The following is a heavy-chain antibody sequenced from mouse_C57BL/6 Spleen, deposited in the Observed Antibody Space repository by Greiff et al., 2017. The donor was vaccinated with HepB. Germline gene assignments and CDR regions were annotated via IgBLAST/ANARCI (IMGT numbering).Heavy chain of an antibody. J-gene: IGHJ3*01. V-gene: IGHV1-69*01. CDR3: ASGASFAY. CDR1: GYTFTSYW. D-gene: IGHD6-1*01. Sequence: QVQLQQSGAELVMPGASVKLSCKASGYTFTSYWMHWVKQRPGQGLEWIGEIDPSDSYTNYNQKFKGKSTLTVDKSSSTAYMQLSSLTSEDSAVYYCASGASFAYWGQGTLVTVSA. CDR2: IDPSDSYT.